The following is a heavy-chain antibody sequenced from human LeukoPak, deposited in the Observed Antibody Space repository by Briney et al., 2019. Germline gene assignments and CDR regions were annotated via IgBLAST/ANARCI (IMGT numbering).Heavy chain of an antibody. CDR3: ARVGDSSGYYGEYFQH. V-gene: IGHV4-59*01. Sequence: SETLSLTCTVSGASISSYYWSWIRQPPGKGLEWIGYIYYSGSTNYNPSLKSRVTISVDTSKNQFSLKLSSVTAADTAVYYCARVGDSSGYYGEYFQHWGQGTLVTVSS. CDR1: GASISSYY. J-gene: IGHJ1*01. CDR2: IYYSGST. D-gene: IGHD3-22*01.